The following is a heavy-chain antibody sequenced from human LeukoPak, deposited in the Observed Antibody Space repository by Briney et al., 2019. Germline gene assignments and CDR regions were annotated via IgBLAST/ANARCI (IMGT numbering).Heavy chain of an antibody. CDR1: GGSISSYY. Sequence: SETLSLTCTVSGGSISSYYWSWIRQPPGKGLEWLGYIYYSGSTNYNPSLKSRVTISVDTSKNQFSLKLSSVTAADTAVYYCARYMITFGGVPNWFDPWGQGTLVTVSS. CDR2: IYYSGST. V-gene: IGHV4-59*01. J-gene: IGHJ5*02. D-gene: IGHD3-16*01. CDR3: ARYMITFGGVPNWFDP.